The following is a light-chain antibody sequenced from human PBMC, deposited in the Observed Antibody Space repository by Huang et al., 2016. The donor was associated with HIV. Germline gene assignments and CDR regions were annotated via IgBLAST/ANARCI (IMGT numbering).Light chain of an antibody. CDR2: DAS. J-gene: IGKJ3*01. Sequence: EIVMTQSPGTLSVSPGERATLSCRASQSVRSNLAWYQQKPGPAPRLLIEDASTRATGVPARFSVSGSGTQFTLSISSLQSEDFAVYYCQQYDNWPPFTFGPGTKVDIK. CDR1: QSVRSN. CDR3: QQYDNWPPFT. V-gene: IGKV3-15*01.